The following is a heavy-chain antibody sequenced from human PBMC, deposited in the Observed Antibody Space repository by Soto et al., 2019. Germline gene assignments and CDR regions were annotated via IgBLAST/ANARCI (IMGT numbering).Heavy chain of an antibody. CDR2: TYPGDSDT. CDR1: GYSFTSYW. V-gene: IGHV5-51*01. CDR3: ARHRRPAAAAGFPFDY. J-gene: IGHJ4*02. Sequence: PGESLKISCKGSGYSFTSYWIGWVRQMPGKGLEWMGITYPGDSDTRYSPSFQGQVTISADKSISTAYLQWSSLKASDTAMYHCARHRRPAAAAGFPFDYWGQGTLVTVSS. D-gene: IGHD6-13*01.